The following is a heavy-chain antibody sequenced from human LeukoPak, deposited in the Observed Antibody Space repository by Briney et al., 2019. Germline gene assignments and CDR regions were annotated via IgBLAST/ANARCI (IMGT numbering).Heavy chain of an antibody. D-gene: IGHD6-13*01. Sequence: PSETLSLTCTVSGGSISSYYWSRIRQPPGKGLEWIGYIYYSGSTNYNPSLKSRVTISVDTSKNQFSLKLSSVTAADTAVYYCARAPIRRYSSSWYGNWFDPWGQGTLVTVSS. CDR1: GGSISSYY. J-gene: IGHJ5*02. CDR3: ARAPIRRYSSSWYGNWFDP. V-gene: IGHV4-59*12. CDR2: IYYSGST.